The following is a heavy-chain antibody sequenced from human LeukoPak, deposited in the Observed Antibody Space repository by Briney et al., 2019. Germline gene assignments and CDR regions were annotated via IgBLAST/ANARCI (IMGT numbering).Heavy chain of an antibody. CDR2: IYPGDSDI. CDR3: ARYSNLISGAGWVDY. V-gene: IGHV5-51*01. J-gene: IGHJ4*02. CDR1: GXSFTNYW. D-gene: IGHD6-13*01. Sequence: PGESLKISFEASGXSFTNYWIGWVRQMPGTGLEWMGIIYPGDSDISYSPSFQGQVTISADKSIRTAHLQWSSLKASDTAMYYCARYSNLISGAGWVDYWGQGTLVTVSS.